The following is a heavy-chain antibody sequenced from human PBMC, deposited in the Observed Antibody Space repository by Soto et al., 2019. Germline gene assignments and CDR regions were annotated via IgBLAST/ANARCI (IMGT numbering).Heavy chain of an antibody. V-gene: IGHV1-2*02. CDR2: INPNSGGT. CDR3: ARSSIIQLWLPDLEY. Sequence: ASVKVSCKASGYTFTGYYMHWVRQAPGQGLEWMGWINPNSGGTNYAQKFQGRVTMTRDTSISTAYMELSRLRSDDTAVYYCARSSIIQLWLPDLEYWGQGPLVTVLL. D-gene: IGHD5-18*01. CDR1: GYTFTGYY. J-gene: IGHJ4*02.